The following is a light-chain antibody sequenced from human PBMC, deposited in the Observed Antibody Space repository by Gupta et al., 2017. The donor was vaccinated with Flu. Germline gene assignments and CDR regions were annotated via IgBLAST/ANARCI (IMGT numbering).Light chain of an antibody. Sequence: QSALTQPRSVSGSPGQSVTISCTGTSSDVGGYNYVSWYQQHPGKAPKLMIYDGSKRPAGVPDRFSGSKSGNTASLTISGLQAEEEADYYCCSYAGSYTRVFGGGTKLTVL. CDR3: CSYAGSYTRV. CDR1: SSDVGGYNY. J-gene: IGLJ3*02. CDR2: DGS. V-gene: IGLV2-11*01.